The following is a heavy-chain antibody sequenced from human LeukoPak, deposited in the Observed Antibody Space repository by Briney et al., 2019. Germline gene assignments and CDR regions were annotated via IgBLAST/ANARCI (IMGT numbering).Heavy chain of an antibody. CDR3: ARGGGLDV. CDR2: ISSSGSDI. V-gene: IGHV3-11*01. Sequence: GGSLRLSCVASGFSFSDYYMSWIRQTPGKGLEWLSYISSSGSDIYYADSVRGRFTVSRDNAENSLYLQMNRLRADDTAVYFCARGGGLDVWGQGATVTVSS. J-gene: IGHJ6*02. D-gene: IGHD3-16*01. CDR1: GFSFSDYY.